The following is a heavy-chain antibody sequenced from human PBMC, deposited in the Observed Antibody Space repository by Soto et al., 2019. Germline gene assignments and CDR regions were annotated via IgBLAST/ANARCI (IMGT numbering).Heavy chain of an antibody. Sequence: EVQLVESGGGLVQPGGSLRLSCAASGFTFSSYWMSWVRQAPGKGLEWVANIKQDGSEKYYVDSVKGRFTISRDNAKNSLYLQMNSLRAEDTAVYYYARDSLSYGWYNPPTSNWYFDLWGRGTLVTVSS. D-gene: IGHD2-8*02. CDR3: ARDSLSYGWYNPPTSNWYFDL. J-gene: IGHJ2*01. V-gene: IGHV3-7*05. CDR2: IKQDGSEK. CDR1: GFTFSSYW.